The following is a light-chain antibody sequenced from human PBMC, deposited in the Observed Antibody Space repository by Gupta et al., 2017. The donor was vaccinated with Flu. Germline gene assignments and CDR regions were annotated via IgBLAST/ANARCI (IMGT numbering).Light chain of an antibody. CDR1: SSNIGTHD. J-gene: IGLJ2*01. CDR2: GNS. V-gene: IGLV1-40*01. CDR3: HSYDSTLGVPGGGVV. Sequence: QSALTQPPSVSGPPGQRVTISCTGHSSNIGTHDVHWYQQLPGTAPKILIAGNSNRPSGVPDRFSGSKSGTSASLVITGLQAEDEADYYCHSYDSTLGVPGGGVVFGGGTKVTVL.